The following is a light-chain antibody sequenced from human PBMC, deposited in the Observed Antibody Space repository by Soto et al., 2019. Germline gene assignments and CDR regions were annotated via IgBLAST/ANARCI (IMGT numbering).Light chain of an antibody. CDR1: SSDIGAYNF. V-gene: IGLV2-14*03. J-gene: IGLJ2*01. CDR3: TSWTTSTTMI. Sequence: QSVLTQPASVSGSPGQSITISCTGTSSDIGAYNFVSWYQQHPGKAPKLMFYDVNIRPSGVSNRFSGSKSGNTASLTISGLQAEDEADYYCTSWTTSTTMIFGGGTQLTVL. CDR2: DVN.